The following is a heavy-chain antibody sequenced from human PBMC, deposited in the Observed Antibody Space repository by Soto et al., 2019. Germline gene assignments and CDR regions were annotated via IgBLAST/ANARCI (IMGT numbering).Heavy chain of an antibody. CDR1: GFTFSTYS. Sequence: EVQLVESGGGLVKPGGSLRLSCAASGFTFSTYSMNWVRQAPGKGLEWVSSISSSGSYIYYADSVEGRLTISRDNPKNSLYLQMNSLRAEETAVYYCVRYGRSGYDWPYYYYGMDLWGQGTTVTVSS. CDR2: ISSSGSYI. CDR3: VRYGRSGYDWPYYYYGMDL. V-gene: IGHV3-21*01. D-gene: IGHD3-22*01. J-gene: IGHJ6*02.